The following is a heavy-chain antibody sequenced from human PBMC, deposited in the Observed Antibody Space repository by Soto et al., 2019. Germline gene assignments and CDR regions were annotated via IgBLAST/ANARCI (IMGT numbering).Heavy chain of an antibody. D-gene: IGHD3-16*02. CDR2: ISAYNGNT. CDR1: GYTFTSYG. CDR3: ARDFENYDYIWGSYRYRGGFDY. V-gene: IGHV1-18*01. J-gene: IGHJ4*02. Sequence: QVQLVQSGAEVKKPGASVKVSCKASGYTFTSYGISWVRQAPGQGLEWMGWISAYNGNTNYAQKLQGRVTMTTDTSTSTGYMELRSLRCDDTAVYYCARDFENYDYIWGSYRYRGGFDYWGQGTLVTVSS.